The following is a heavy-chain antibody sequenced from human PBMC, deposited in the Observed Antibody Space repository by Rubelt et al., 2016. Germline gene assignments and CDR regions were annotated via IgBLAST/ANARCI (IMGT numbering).Heavy chain of an antibody. V-gene: IGHV1-24*01. J-gene: IGHJ3*02. CDR1: GYTLTELS. Sequence: QVQLVQSGAEVKKPGASVKVSCKVSGYTLTELSMHWVRQAPGQGLEWMGGFDPEDGETIFAQNVRGRGTRSEDTSTDTAYMELSSLRSEDTAGYYCATRIGVAFDIWGQGTMVTVSS. D-gene: IGHD2-15*01. CDR2: FDPEDGET. CDR3: ATRIGVAFDI.